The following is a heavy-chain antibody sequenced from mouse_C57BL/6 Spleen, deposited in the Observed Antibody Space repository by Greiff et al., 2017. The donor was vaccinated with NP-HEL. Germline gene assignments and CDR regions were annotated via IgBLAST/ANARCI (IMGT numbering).Heavy chain of an antibody. D-gene: IGHD2-5*01. J-gene: IGHJ4*01. Sequence: VQLQQSGPELVKPGASVKMSCKASGYTFTDYNMHWVKQSHGKSLEWIGYINPNNGGTSYNQKFKGKATLTVNKSSSTAYMELRSLTSEDSAVYYCAREGGYYSNYEDYAMDYWGQGTSVTVSS. CDR2: INPNNGGT. V-gene: IGHV1-22*01. CDR3: AREGGYYSNYEDYAMDY. CDR1: GYTFTDYN.